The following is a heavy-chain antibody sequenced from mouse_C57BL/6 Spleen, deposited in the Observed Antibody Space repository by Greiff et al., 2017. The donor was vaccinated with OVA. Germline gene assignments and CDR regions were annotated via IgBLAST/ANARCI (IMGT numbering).Heavy chain of an antibody. CDR2: IWTGGGT. CDR3: ARDDYGYGERAMDD. V-gene: IGHV2-9-1*01. J-gene: IGHJ4*01. Sequence: VKVVESGPGLVAPSQSLSITCTVSGFSLTSYAISWVRQPPGKGLEWLGLIWTGGGTNYNSALKSRLSISKDNSKSQVFLKMNSLQTDDTARYYCARDDYGYGERAMDDWGQGTSVTVSS. D-gene: IGHD2-2*01. CDR1: GFSLTSYA.